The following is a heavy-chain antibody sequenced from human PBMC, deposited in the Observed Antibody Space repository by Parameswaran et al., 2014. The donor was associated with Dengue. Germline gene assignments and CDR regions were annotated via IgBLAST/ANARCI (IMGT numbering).Heavy chain of an antibody. V-gene: IGHV3-23*01. D-gene: IGHD2-2*01. Sequence: RWIRQPPGKGLEWVSAISGSGGSTYYADSVKGRFTISRDNSKNTLYLQMNSLRAEDTAVYYCAKTAVVVPAAIGYYYYGMDVWGQGTTVTVSS. CDR2: ISGSGGST. J-gene: IGHJ6*02. CDR3: AKTAVVVPAAIGYYYYGMDV.